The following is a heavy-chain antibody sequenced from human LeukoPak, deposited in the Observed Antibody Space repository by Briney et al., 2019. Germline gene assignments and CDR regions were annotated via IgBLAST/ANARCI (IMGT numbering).Heavy chain of an antibody. Sequence: PEGSLRLSCAASGFTFSSYEMNWVRQAPGKGLEWVSYISSSGSTIYYADSVKGRFTISRDNAKNSLYLQMNSLRAEDTAVYYCAREPYDSSGYHSEYFDYWGQGTLVTVSS. CDR1: GFTFSSYE. CDR2: ISSSGSTI. V-gene: IGHV3-48*03. CDR3: AREPYDSSGYHSEYFDY. J-gene: IGHJ4*02. D-gene: IGHD3-22*01.